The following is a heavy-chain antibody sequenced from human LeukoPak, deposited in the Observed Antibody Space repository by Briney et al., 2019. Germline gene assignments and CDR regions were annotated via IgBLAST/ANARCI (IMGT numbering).Heavy chain of an antibody. Sequence: ASVKVSCKVSGYTLTELSMHWVRQAPGKGLEWMGGFDPEDGETIYAQKSQGRVTMTEDTSTDTAYMELSSLRSEGTAVYYCATESLPYYDSSGYPNPFDYWGQGTLVTVSS. V-gene: IGHV1-24*01. J-gene: IGHJ4*02. CDR1: GYTLTELS. CDR2: FDPEDGET. CDR3: ATESLPYYDSSGYPNPFDY. D-gene: IGHD3-22*01.